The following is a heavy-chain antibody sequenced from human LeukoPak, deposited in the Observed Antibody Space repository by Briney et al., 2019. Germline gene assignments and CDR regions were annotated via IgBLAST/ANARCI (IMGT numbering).Heavy chain of an antibody. Sequence: ASVKVSCKASGYTFTSYYMHWVRQAPGQGLEWMGIINPSGGSTSYAQKFQGRVTMTRDTSTSTVYMELSSLRSEDTAVYYCASGLKYDFWSGNKFDYWGQGTLVTVSS. J-gene: IGHJ4*02. CDR3: ASGLKYDFWSGNKFDY. D-gene: IGHD3-3*01. V-gene: IGHV1-46*01. CDR2: INPSGGST. CDR1: GYTFTSYY.